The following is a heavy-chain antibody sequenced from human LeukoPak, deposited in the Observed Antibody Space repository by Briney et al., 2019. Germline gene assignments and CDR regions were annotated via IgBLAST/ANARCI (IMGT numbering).Heavy chain of an antibody. Sequence: SETLSLTCAVSADSFSSHYWTWIRQPPGKGLEWIGYISYIGSTNYSPSLKSRVTISIDTSKNQFSLKLSSVTAADTAVYYCARDLVTVTKGFDIWGQGTMVSVSS. J-gene: IGHJ3*02. CDR1: ADSFSSHY. CDR2: ISYIGST. D-gene: IGHD4-17*01. V-gene: IGHV4-59*11. CDR3: ARDLVTVTKGFDI.